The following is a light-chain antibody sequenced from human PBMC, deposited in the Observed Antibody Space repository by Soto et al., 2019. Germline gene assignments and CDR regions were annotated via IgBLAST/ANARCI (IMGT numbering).Light chain of an antibody. CDR1: QIISSTY. Sequence: DIVLTQSPGTLSLSPGERATLSCRASQIISSTYLGWYQQKPGQAPRLLIYGASSRATGIPDRFSGSGSGTDFSLTISRLDPEDFAVYYCHQYSSSPLTFGGGTKVEIK. CDR3: HQYSSSPLT. CDR2: GAS. J-gene: IGKJ4*01. V-gene: IGKV3-20*01.